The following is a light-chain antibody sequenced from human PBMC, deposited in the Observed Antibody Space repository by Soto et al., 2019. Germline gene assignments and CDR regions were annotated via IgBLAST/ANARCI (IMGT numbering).Light chain of an antibody. Sequence: EIELTQSPATLSLSPGERATLSCRASRSVGNNLAWYQKKPGQAPGLLIYAASTRATGIPARLSGSGSGTDFTLTISSLEPEDFAVYYCQQHADWPLTFGGGTKVEIK. CDR1: RSVGNN. V-gene: IGKV3-11*01. CDR2: AAS. CDR3: QQHADWPLT. J-gene: IGKJ4*01.